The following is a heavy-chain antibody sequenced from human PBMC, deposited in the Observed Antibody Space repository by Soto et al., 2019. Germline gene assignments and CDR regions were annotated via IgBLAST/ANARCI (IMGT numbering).Heavy chain of an antibody. CDR2: INPNSGGT. CDR3: ARGPYYYDSSGYRADY. Sequence: ASVKVSCKASGYTFTGYYMHWVRQAPGQGLEWMGWINPNSGGTNYAQKFQGRVTMTRDTSISTAYMELSRLRSDDTAVYYCARGPYYYDSSGYRADYWGQGTLVTVSS. V-gene: IGHV1-2*02. CDR1: GYTFTGYY. J-gene: IGHJ4*02. D-gene: IGHD3-22*01.